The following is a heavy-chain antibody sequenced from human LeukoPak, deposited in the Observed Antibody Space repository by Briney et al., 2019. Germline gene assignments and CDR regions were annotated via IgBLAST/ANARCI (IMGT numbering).Heavy chain of an antibody. CDR3: AKDWEQWLVQGFDY. J-gene: IGHJ4*02. Sequence: PGGSLRLSCAASGFTFSSYAMSWVRQAPGNGLEWVSAISGSGGSTYYADSVKGRFTISRDNSKNTLYLQMNSLIAEDTAVYYCAKDWEQWLVQGFDYWGQGTLVTVSS. CDR2: ISGSGGST. CDR1: GFTFSSYA. D-gene: IGHD6-19*01. V-gene: IGHV3-23*01.